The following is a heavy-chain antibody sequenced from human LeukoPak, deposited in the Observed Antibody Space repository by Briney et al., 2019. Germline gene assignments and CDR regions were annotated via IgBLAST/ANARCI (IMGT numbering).Heavy chain of an antibody. V-gene: IGHV3-33*03. CDR3: AKDQRWESPHYLDS. D-gene: IGHD1-26*01. CDR1: GFTFTNYP. J-gene: IGHJ4*02. CDR2: LWSDGIKT. Sequence: GRSLRLSCAASGFTFTNYPMHWVRQAPGKGLEWVAVLWSDGIKTDYADSVKGRFTISRDDSKNTLYVQMNSLRDEDTALYYCAKDQRWESPHYLDSWGQGTLVTVSS.